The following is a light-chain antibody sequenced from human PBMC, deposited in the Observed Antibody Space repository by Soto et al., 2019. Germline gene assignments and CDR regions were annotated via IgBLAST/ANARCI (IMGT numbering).Light chain of an antibody. CDR1: GSDISAYNY. CDR2: EVG. CDR3: SSYTSNNFYV. Sequence: QSALTQPAPVSGSPGQSITISCTGSGSDISAYNYVSWYQQHPGKAPKLMIYEVGDRPSGLSNRFSGSKSGNTASLTISRLQPEDEADYYCSSYTSNNFYVFGTGTKVTVL. J-gene: IGLJ1*01. V-gene: IGLV2-14*01.